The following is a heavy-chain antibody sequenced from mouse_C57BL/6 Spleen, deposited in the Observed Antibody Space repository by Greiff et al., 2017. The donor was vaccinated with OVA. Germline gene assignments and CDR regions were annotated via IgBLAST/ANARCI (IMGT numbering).Heavy chain of an antibody. J-gene: IGHJ3*01. CDR3: ARVREEAWFAY. CDR1: GYSFTSYY. CDR2: IYPGSGNT. V-gene: IGHV1-66*01. Sequence: VQLQQSGPELVKPGASVKISCKASGYSFTSYYIHWVKQRPGQGLEWIGWIYPGSGNTKYKEKVKGKATLTADTSSSTAYMQLSSLPSEDSAVYYCARVREEAWFAYWGQGTLVTVSA.